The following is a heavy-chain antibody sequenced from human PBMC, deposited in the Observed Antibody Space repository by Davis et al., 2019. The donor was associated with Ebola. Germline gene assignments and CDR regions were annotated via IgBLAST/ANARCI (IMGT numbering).Heavy chain of an antibody. J-gene: IGHJ6*03. CDR2: IWYDGSNK. D-gene: IGHD4-11*01. CDR3: ARDDSNYDGYMDV. V-gene: IGHV3-33*08. Sequence: PGGSLRLSCAASGFTFSSYGMHWVRQAPGKGLEWVAVIWYDGSNKYYADSVKGRFTISRDNSKNTLYLQMNSLRAEDTAVYYCARDDSNYDGYMDVWGKGTTVTVSS. CDR1: GFTFSSYG.